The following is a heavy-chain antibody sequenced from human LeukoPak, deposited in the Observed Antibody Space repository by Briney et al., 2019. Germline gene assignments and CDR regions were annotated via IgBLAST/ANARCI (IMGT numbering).Heavy chain of an antibody. CDR1: GGSISSGSYY. V-gene: IGHV4-61*02. Sequence: PSQTLSLTCTVSGGSISSGSYYRSWIRQPAGKGLEWNGRIYTSGSTNYNPSLKSRVTISVDTSKNQLSLKLSSVTAADTAVYYCARAHCSSTSCQYGGYNWFDPWGQGTLVVVST. D-gene: IGHD2-2*01. J-gene: IGHJ5*02. CDR3: ARAHCSSTSCQYGGYNWFDP. CDR2: IYTSGST.